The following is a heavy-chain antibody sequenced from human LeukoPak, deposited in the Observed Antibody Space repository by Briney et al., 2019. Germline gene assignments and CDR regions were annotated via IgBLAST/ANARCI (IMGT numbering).Heavy chain of an antibody. J-gene: IGHJ5*02. CDR1: GYTFTSYW. V-gene: IGHV5-51*01. CDR3: ARQATQVGARTS. CDR2: LYPGDSDT. D-gene: IGHD1-26*01. Sequence: GESLKISCKGSGYTFTSYWIGWVRQMPGKGLEWMGILYPGDSDTRYSLSFQGQATISADKSISTAYLQWSSLKASDTAMYYCARQATQVGARTSWGQGTLVTVSS.